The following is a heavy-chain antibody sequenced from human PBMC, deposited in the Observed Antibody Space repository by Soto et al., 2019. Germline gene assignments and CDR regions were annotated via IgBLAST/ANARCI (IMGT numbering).Heavy chain of an antibody. J-gene: IGHJ4*02. CDR3: ARDYNDFLSGHLDY. V-gene: IGHV3-48*01. CDR1: GFTFSDYS. D-gene: IGHD3-3*01. CDR2: ISSSSFTI. Sequence: PGGSLRLSCAASGFTFSDYSMNWVRQAPGRGLEWVSYISSSSFTIHYADSVEGRFAISRDNAKNSLYLQMNSLRTEDTAVYYCARDYNDFLSGHLDYWGQGALVTVSS.